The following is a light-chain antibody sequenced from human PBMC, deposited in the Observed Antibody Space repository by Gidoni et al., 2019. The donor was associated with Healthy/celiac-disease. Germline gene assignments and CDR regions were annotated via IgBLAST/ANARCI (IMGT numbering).Light chain of an antibody. CDR3: QQYYSTPLT. J-gene: IGKJ4*01. V-gene: IGKV4-1*01. CDR2: WAS. Sequence: DIVMTQSPDSLAVSLGERATINCKSSQSVLYSSNNKNDLAWYQQKPGQPPKLLIYWASTREAGVPERFSGSGSGTDFTITISSLQAEDVAVYYCQQYYSTPLTFGGGTKVEIK. CDR1: QSVLYSSNNKND.